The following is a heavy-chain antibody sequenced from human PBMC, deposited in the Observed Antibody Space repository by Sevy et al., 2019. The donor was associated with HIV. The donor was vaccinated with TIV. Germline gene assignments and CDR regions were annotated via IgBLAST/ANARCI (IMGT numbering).Heavy chain of an antibody. V-gene: IGHV3-48*02. CDR2: ISSSSRTI. D-gene: IGHD1-1*01. Sequence: GGSLRLSCVVSGLTFSSDSMNWVRQAPGKGLEWLAYISSSSRTIYYADSVEGRFTISRDNDKKSVFLQMNNLRDEDSATYYCARDVGTSFVGSFDSWGQGTLVTVSS. CDR3: ARDVGTSFVGSFDS. J-gene: IGHJ4*02. CDR1: GLTFSSDS.